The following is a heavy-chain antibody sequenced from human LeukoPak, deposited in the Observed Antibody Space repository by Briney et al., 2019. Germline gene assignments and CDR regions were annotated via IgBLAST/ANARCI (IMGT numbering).Heavy chain of an antibody. CDR1: GGSVSSYY. CDR3: ARGPIVVVAATFGAFDI. V-gene: IGHV4-59*08. CDR2: IYYSGST. Sequence: SETLSLTCTVSGGSVSSYYWSWIRQTPGKGLEWIGYIYYSGSTNYNPSLKSRVTISVDTSKNQFSLKLSSVTAADTAVYYCARGPIVVVAATFGAFDIWGQGTMVTVSS. D-gene: IGHD2-15*01. J-gene: IGHJ3*02.